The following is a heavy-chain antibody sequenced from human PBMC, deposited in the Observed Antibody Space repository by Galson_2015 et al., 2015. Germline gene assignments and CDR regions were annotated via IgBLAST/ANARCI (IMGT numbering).Heavy chain of an antibody. J-gene: IGHJ4*02. CDR2: IRGNGGST. D-gene: IGHD4-17*01. CDR1: GFTFTNYA. Sequence: SLRLSCATSGFTFTNYAMTWVRQAPGKGLEWVSVIRGNGGSTYYADSVKGRFTISRDNTKNTLYLQMNSLRAEDTAVYYCAKKTQGYGDSLTDCWGQGTLVTVSS. CDR3: AKKTQGYGDSLTDC. V-gene: IGHV3-23*01.